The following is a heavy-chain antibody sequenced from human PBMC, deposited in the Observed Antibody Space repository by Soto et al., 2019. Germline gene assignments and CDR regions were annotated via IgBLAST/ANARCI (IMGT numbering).Heavy chain of an antibody. D-gene: IGHD6-13*01. CDR2: ISYDGSNK. V-gene: IGHV3-30*03. Sequence: PGGSLRLSCAASGFTVSSQGMHGVRQAPGKGLEWVAVISYDGSNKYYADSVKGRFTISRDNSKNTLYLQMNSLRAEDTAVYYCATDPPGYSSSWEDYYGMDVWGQGPTVTVSS. CDR1: GFTVSSQG. CDR3: ATDPPGYSSSWEDYYGMDV. J-gene: IGHJ6*02.